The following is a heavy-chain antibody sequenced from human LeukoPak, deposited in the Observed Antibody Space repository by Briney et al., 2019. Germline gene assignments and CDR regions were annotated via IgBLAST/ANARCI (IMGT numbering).Heavy chain of an antibody. V-gene: IGHV3-7*01. Sequence: PGGPVRLPCAACGFTFTSHQMRWLRQAPGRGLEGVAKILQDGIERYYVDSVKGRFTISRDNADNSLYLQMNSLRAEDTAVYYCVRDWGGPGESTGDYWGQGTLVTVSS. CDR1: GFTFTSHQ. CDR2: ILQDGIER. J-gene: IGHJ4*02. D-gene: IGHD3-16*01. CDR3: VRDWGGPGESTGDY.